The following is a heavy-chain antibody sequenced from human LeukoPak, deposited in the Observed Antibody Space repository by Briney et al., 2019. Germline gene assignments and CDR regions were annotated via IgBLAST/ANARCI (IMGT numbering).Heavy chain of an antibody. V-gene: IGHV4-39*07. CDR2: IYHSGST. J-gene: IGHJ4*02. Sequence: SETLSLTCTVSGGSISSSSYYWGWIRQPPGKGLEWIGEIYHSGSTNYNPSLKSRVTISVDKSKNQFSLKLSSVTAADTAVYYCARVVGATGDDFDYWGQGTLVTVSS. CDR3: ARVVGATGDDFDY. CDR1: GGSISSSSYY. D-gene: IGHD1-26*01.